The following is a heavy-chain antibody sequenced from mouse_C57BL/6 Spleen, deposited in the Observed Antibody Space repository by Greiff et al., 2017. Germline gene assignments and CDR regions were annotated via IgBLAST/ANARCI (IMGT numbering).Heavy chain of an antibody. CDR2: ILPVSGGT. CDR3: ARGEDYYGSSPYYYAMDY. Sequence: QVQLQQSGAELMKPGASVKLSCKATGYTFTGYWIEWVKQRPGHGLEWIGEILPVSGGTNYNEKFKGKATFTADTSSNTAYMQLSSLTTEDSAIYYCARGEDYYGSSPYYYAMDYWGQGTSVTVSS. D-gene: IGHD1-1*01. V-gene: IGHV1-9*01. CDR1: GYTFTGYW. J-gene: IGHJ4*01.